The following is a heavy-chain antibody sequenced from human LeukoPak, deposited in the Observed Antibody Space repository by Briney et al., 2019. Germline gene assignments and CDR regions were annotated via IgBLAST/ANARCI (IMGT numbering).Heavy chain of an antibody. Sequence: GASVKVSCKASGYTFTGYYMHWVRQAPRQGLEWVGWINPNSGGTNYAQKFQGRVTMTRDTSISTAYMELSRLRSDDTAVYYCARTTMVRGIDYWGQGTLVTVSS. CDR2: INPNSGGT. CDR1: GYTFTGYY. J-gene: IGHJ4*02. V-gene: IGHV1-2*02. CDR3: ARTTMVRGIDY. D-gene: IGHD3-10*01.